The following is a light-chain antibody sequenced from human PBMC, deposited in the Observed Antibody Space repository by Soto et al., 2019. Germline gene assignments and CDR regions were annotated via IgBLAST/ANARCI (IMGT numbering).Light chain of an antibody. CDR2: SND. V-gene: IGLV1-44*01. CDR1: SSKIGRNA. J-gene: IGLJ2*01. Sequence: QSVLTQPPSASGTPGQRVTISCSGSSSKIGRNAVSWYQQLPGTAPKLLIYSNDQRPSGVPDRFSGAKSGTSASLAISGLQSEDEADYYCAAWDDSLSGRVVFGGGTKLTVL. CDR3: AAWDDSLSGRVV.